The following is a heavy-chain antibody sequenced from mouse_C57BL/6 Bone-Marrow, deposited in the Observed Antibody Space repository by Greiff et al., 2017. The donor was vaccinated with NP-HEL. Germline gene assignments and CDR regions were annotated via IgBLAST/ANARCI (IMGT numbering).Heavy chain of an antibody. CDR1: GYAFSSSW. V-gene: IGHV1-82*01. CDR3: ARFGVRGYYFDY. CDR2: IYPGDGDT. J-gene: IGHJ2*01. D-gene: IGHD2-1*01. Sequence: QVQLQQSGPELVKPGASVKISCKASGYAFSSSWMNWVKQRPGKGLEWIGRIYPGDGDTNYNGKFKGKATLTADKSSSTAYMQLSSLTSEDSAVYFCARFGVRGYYFDYWGQGTTLTVSS.